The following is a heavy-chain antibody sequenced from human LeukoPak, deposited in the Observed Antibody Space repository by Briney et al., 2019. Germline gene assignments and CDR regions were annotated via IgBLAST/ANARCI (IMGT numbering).Heavy chain of an antibody. D-gene: IGHD3-9*01. CDR1: GGSISSSSYY. CDR3: ARDFDLLTGLDAFEI. V-gene: IGHV4-39*07. J-gene: IGHJ3*02. CDR2: IYYSGST. Sequence: PSETLSLTCTVSGGSISSSSYYWGWIRQPPGKGLEWIGSIYYSGSTYYNPSLKSRASISVDTSKNQLYLKLSSVTATDTAVYYCARDFDLLTGLDAFEIWGQGTLVTVSS.